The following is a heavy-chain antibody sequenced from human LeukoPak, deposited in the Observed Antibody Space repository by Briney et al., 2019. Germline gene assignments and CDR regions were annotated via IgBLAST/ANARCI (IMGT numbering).Heavy chain of an antibody. CDR1: GFTLSDYY. CDR3: ARLEYTPYGMDV. Sequence: GGSLRLSCAASGFTLSDYYMSWIRQAPVKGLEWVSYISSSGSTIYYADSVKGRFTISRDNAKNSLYLQMNSLRAEDTAVYYCARLEYTPYGMDVWGQGTTVTVSS. V-gene: IGHV3-11*01. J-gene: IGHJ6*02. CDR2: ISSSGSTI. D-gene: IGHD5-18*01.